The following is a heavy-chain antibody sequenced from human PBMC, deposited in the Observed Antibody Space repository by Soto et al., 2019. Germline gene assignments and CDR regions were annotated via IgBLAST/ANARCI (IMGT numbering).Heavy chain of an antibody. CDR1: GFSIISSSYY. V-gene: IGHV4-39*01. D-gene: IGHD5-12*01. Sequence: SETLSLTCTVSGFSIISSSYYWGWIRQPPGKGLEWIGSIFYSGSTYYNPSLKSRVTMSVDASDNQVSLKLNSVTAADTAVYYCARHTSTINLHFDPWGQGTTVTVSS. CDR3: ARHTSTINLHFDP. J-gene: IGHJ5*02. CDR2: IFYSGST.